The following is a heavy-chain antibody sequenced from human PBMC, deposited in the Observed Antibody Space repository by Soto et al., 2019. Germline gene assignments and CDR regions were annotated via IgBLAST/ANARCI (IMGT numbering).Heavy chain of an antibody. D-gene: IGHD6-19*01. CDR3: TKAWGGAVAGSYFDS. V-gene: IGHV4-4*02. Sequence: ASETVSLTCAVLGGSIITANWWNWVRQPPGKGLEWIGEVFHSGHTNYNSSLKSRATISIDKSKNQFSLKLKSVTAADTAVYYCTKAWGGAVAGSYFDSWGPGTLVTSPQ. J-gene: IGHJ4*02. CDR1: GGSIITANW. CDR2: VFHSGHT.